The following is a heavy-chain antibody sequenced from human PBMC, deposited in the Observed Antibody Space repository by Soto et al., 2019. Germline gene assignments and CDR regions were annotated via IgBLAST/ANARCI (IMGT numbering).Heavy chain of an antibody. V-gene: IGHV3-64D*08. Sequence: GGSLRLSCSASGLTCSSYAMHWVRQATGKGLEYVSAISSNGGSTYYADSVKGRFTISRDNSKNTLYLQMSSLRAEDTAVYYCVKDDDYYDSSGYPQAWGQGTLVTVSS. CDR1: GLTCSSYA. CDR3: VKDDDYYDSSGYPQA. D-gene: IGHD3-22*01. J-gene: IGHJ4*02. CDR2: ISSNGGST.